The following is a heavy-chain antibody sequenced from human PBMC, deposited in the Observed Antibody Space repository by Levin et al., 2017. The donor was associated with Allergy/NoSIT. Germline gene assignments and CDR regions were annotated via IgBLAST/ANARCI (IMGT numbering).Heavy chain of an antibody. Sequence: GESLKFSCAASGFTFSGSAMHWVRQASGKGLEWVGRIRSKANSYATAYAASVKGRFTISRDDSKNTAYLQMNSLKTEDTAVYYCTRLQVDTAMVKGYYGMDVWGQGTTVTVSS. V-gene: IGHV3-73*01. CDR1: GFTFSGSA. J-gene: IGHJ6*02. CDR3: TRLQVDTAMVKGYYGMDV. CDR2: IRSKANSYAT. D-gene: IGHD5-18*01.